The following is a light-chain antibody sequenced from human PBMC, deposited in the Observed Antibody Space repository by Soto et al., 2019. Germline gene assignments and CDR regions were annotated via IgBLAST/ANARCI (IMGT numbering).Light chain of an antibody. V-gene: IGLV2-14*01. CDR2: EVS. CDR3: SSYTSSSIFYV. CDR1: SSDVGGYNY. Sequence: QSALTQPASVSGSPGQSITISCTGTSSDVGGYNYVSWYQQHPGKAPKLMIYEVSNRPPGVSNRLSGSKSGNTASLTISGLQAEDEADYYCSSYTSSSIFYVFGTGTKLTVL. J-gene: IGLJ1*01.